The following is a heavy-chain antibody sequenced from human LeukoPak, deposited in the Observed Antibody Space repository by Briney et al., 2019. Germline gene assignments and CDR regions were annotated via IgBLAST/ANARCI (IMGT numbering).Heavy chain of an antibody. CDR1: GYTFTSYG. CDR2: ISAYNGNT. V-gene: IGHV1-18*01. Sequence: ASVKVSCKASGYTFTSYGISWVRQPPGQGLEWMGGISAYNGNTNYAQKLQGRVTMTTDTSTSTAYMELRSLRSDDTAVYYCARDTGATPAYYYYYMDVWGKGTTVTVSS. CDR3: ARDTGATPAYYYYYMDV. J-gene: IGHJ6*03. D-gene: IGHD1-26*01.